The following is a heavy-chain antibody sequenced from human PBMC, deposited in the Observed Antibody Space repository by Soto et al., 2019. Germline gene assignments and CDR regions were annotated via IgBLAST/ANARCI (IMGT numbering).Heavy chain of an antibody. J-gene: IGHJ4*02. CDR3: ARANGYCASISCYGPFFDY. D-gene: IGHD2-2*01. V-gene: IGHV1-3*01. Sequence: ASVKVSCKASAYTFTSYAMHWVRQAPGQRLEWMGWINPGNGNTEYSEKLQDRITITRDTSTSAAYMELSSLRSEDTAVYYCARANGYCASISCYGPFFDYWGQGTPVTVSS. CDR2: INPGNGNT. CDR1: AYTFTSYA.